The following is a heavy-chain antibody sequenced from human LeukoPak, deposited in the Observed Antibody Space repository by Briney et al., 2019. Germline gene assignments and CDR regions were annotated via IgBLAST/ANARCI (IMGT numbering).Heavy chain of an antibody. V-gene: IGHV4-34*01. D-gene: IGHD3-3*01. CDR2: INHSGST. J-gene: IGHJ5*02. Sequence: SETLSLTCAVYGGSFSGYYWSWIRQPPGKGLEWIGEINHSGSTNYNPSLKSRVTISVDTSKNQFSLKLSSVTAADTAVYYCARRITIFGVVFPHNWFDPWGQGTLVTVSS. CDR3: ARRITIFGVVFPHNWFDP. CDR1: GGSFSGYY.